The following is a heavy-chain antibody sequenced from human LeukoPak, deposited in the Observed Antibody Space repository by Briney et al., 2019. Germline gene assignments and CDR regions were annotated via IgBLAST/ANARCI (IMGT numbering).Heavy chain of an antibody. Sequence: TGGSLRLSCAASGFIFSNYWMNWARQTPGKGLEWVANIKKDGSEKYYVDSVRGRFTISRDNAKNSLYLQLNSLRAEDTAVYYCAADGYSSPFDFWGQGTLVTVSS. J-gene: IGHJ4*02. CDR2: IKKDGSEK. CDR1: GFIFSNYW. CDR3: AADGYSSPFDF. V-gene: IGHV3-7*01. D-gene: IGHD5-24*01.